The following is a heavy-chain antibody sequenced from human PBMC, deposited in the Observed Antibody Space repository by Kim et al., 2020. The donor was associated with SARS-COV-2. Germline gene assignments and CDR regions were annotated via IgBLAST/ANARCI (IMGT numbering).Heavy chain of an antibody. V-gene: IGHV3-49*04. J-gene: IGHJ3*02. D-gene: IGHD6-19*01. CDR2: IRSKAYGGTT. CDR3: TRDRSRQWLVLEAFDI. Sequence: GGSLRLSCTASGFTFGDYAMSWVRQAPGKGLEWVGFIRSKAYGGTTEYAASVKGRFTISRDDSKSIAYLQMNSLKTEDTAVYYCTRDRSRQWLVLEAFDIWGQGTMVTVSS. CDR1: GFTFGDYA.